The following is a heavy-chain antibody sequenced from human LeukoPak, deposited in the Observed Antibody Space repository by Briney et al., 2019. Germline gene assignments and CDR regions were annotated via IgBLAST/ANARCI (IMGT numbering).Heavy chain of an antibody. V-gene: IGHV3-23*01. CDR2: ISRSGVGT. Sequence: GGSLRLSCTASGFTFSSYAMSWVRQAPGKGLEGVSGISRSGVGTSSADSVKGRFTISRDNSKNTLYLQMNSLRVEDTAIYYCAKPPSQDDYWGQGTLVTVSS. CDR1: GFTFSSYA. J-gene: IGHJ4*02. CDR3: AKPPSQDDY.